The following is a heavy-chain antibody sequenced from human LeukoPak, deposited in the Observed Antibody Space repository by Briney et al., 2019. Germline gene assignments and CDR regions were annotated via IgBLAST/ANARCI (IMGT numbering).Heavy chain of an antibody. Sequence: PGGSLRLSCAASGFTFSSNSMNWVRQAPGKGLEWVSYISPDSGTIYYADSVKGRFTISRDDAKNSLYLQMNSLRDEDTAVYYCAKSGGTELGYCSGGSCYSNYYYYYGMDVWGQGTTVTVSS. CDR1: GFTFSSNS. CDR2: ISPDSGTI. CDR3: AKSGGTELGYCSGGSCYSNYYYYYGMDV. V-gene: IGHV3-48*02. D-gene: IGHD2-15*01. J-gene: IGHJ6*02.